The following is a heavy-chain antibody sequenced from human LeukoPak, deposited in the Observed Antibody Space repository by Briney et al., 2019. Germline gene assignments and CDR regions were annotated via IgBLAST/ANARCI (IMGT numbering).Heavy chain of an antibody. D-gene: IGHD3-10*01. CDR2: FDPEDGET. J-gene: IGHJ4*02. CDR1: GYTLIELS. Sequence: ASVKVSCKVSGYTLIELSMHWVRQAPGKGLEWMGGFDPEDGETIYAQKFQGRVTMTEDTSTSTVYMELRSLTSEDTAVYYCASGYGSGAGRFDYWGQGTLVTVSS. CDR3: ASGYGSGAGRFDY. V-gene: IGHV1-24*01.